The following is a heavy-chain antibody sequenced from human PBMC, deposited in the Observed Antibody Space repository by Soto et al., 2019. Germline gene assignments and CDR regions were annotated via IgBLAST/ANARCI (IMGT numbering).Heavy chain of an antibody. CDR2: IYYSGST. D-gene: IGHD6-19*01. J-gene: IGHJ4*02. Sequence: PSETLSLTCTVSGGSISSYYWSWIRQPPGKGLEWIGYIYYSGSTNYNPSLKSRVTITVDTSKNQFSLKLSSVTVADTAVYYFAGVEKIRGIAVAGTFDYWGQGTLVTVSS. CDR1: GGSISSYY. V-gene: IGHV4-59*01. CDR3: AGVEKIRGIAVAGTFDY.